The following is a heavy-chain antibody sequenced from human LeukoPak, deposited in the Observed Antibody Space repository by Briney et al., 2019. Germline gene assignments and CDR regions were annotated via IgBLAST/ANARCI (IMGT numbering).Heavy chain of an antibody. CDR3: TSLVGPGGY. V-gene: IGHV3-23*01. J-gene: IGHJ4*02. CDR2: LSGSGGTT. D-gene: IGHD1-26*01. Sequence: GGSLRLSCAASGFTFSSYAMSWVRQAPEKGLEWVSALSGSGGTTYYADSVKGRFIISRDNSKNTVYLQMNTLKTEDTAVYYCTSLVGPGGYWGQGTLVTVSS. CDR1: GFTFSSYA.